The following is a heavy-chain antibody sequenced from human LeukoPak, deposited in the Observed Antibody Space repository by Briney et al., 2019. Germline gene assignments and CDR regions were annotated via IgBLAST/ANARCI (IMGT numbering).Heavy chain of an antibody. Sequence: PGGSLRLSCAASGFTFNNYAMSWVRQAPGKGLEWVSAISGSGGTTYYADSVKGRFTFSRDNSKNTLYLQMNSLRVEDTAVYYCAKEGRVAAAQEGGYFDYWGQGTLVTVSS. CDR3: AKEGRVAAAQEGGYFDY. V-gene: IGHV3-23*01. CDR2: ISGSGGTT. J-gene: IGHJ4*02. D-gene: IGHD2-2*01. CDR1: GFTFNNYA.